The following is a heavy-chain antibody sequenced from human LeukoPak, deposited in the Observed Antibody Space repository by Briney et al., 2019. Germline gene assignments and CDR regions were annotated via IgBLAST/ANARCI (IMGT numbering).Heavy chain of an antibody. D-gene: IGHD3-3*01. J-gene: IGHJ5*02. V-gene: IGHV3-11*04. CDR3: ARCGRITTLGVAGRTGFDP. CDR1: GFIFSNAW. Sequence: PGGSLRLSCAASGFIFSNAWMSWIRQAPGKGLQWVSYISSSGHIIYYADSVKGRFTISRDNAKNSLYLQMNSLRVEDTAVYYCARCGRITTLGVAGRTGFDPWGQGTLVTVSS. CDR2: ISSSGHII.